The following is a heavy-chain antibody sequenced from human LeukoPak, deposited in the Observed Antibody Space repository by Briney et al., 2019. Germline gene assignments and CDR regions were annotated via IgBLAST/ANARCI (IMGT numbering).Heavy chain of an antibody. CDR1: GGSISSYY. Sequence: SETLSLTCTVSGGSISSYYWSWIRQPPGKGLEWIGYIYYSGSTNYNPSLKSRVTISVDTSKNQFSLKLSSVTAADTAVYYCARVNLGIRRWFDPWGQGTLVTVSS. V-gene: IGHV4-59*01. D-gene: IGHD7-27*01. J-gene: IGHJ5*02. CDR2: IYYSGST. CDR3: ARVNLGIRRWFDP.